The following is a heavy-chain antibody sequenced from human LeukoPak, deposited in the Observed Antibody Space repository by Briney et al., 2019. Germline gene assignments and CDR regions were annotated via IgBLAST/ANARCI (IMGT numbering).Heavy chain of an antibody. D-gene: IGHD3-3*01. CDR3: ATTPYDFWEGGFDY. CDR1: GFTVSSNY. V-gene: IGHV3-53*01. J-gene: IGHJ4*02. CDR2: IYSGGST. Sequence: GGSLRLFCAASGFTVSSNYMSWVRRAPGKGLEWVSVIYSGGSTYYADSVKGRFPISRDNSKNPLYLQMNSLRAEDTAVYYCATTPYDFWEGGFDYWGQGTLVTVSS.